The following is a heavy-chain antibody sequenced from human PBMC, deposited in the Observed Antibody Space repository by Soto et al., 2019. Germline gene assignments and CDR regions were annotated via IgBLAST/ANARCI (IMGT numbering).Heavy chain of an antibody. CDR3: AREVLWSRYFDY. V-gene: IGHV3-30-3*01. D-gene: IGHD3-10*01. CDR2: MSYDGTTK. J-gene: IGHJ4*02. Sequence: QVQLVESGGGVVQPGRSLRLPCAASGFIFSNYVMYWVRQAPGKGLEWVAFMSYDGTTKYYADSVKGRFTISRDNSKNTLYLQMNSLRPEDTGVYYCAREVLWSRYFDYWGQGTLVTVSS. CDR1: GFIFSNYV.